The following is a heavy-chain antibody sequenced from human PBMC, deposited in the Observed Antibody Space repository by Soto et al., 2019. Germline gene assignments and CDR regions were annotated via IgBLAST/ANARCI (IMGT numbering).Heavy chain of an antibody. CDR3: ARGGGSGRYAMDV. J-gene: IGHJ6*02. CDR1: GFTFSSYS. Sequence: EVPLVESGGGLVQPGGSLRLSCAASGFTFSSYSMNWVRQAPGKGLEWVSYISFSSTTIYYADSVKGRFTISRDNAENSLYLQMNSLRAEDTAVYYCARGGGSGRYAMDVWGQGTTVTVSS. V-gene: IGHV3-48*01. CDR2: ISFSSTTI. D-gene: IGHD3-10*01.